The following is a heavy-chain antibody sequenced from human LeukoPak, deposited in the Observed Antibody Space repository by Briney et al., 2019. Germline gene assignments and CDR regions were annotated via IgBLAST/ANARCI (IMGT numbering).Heavy chain of an antibody. V-gene: IGHV4-61*02. Sequence: PSETLSLTCTVSGGSISSGSYYWSWIRQPAGKGLEWIGRIYTSGSTNYNPSLKSRVTISVDTSKNQFSLKLSSVTAADTAVYYCARVGGVAAAGDSWGQGTLVTVSS. J-gene: IGHJ4*02. CDR1: GGSISSGSYY. CDR3: ARVGGVAAAGDS. CDR2: IYTSGST. D-gene: IGHD6-13*01.